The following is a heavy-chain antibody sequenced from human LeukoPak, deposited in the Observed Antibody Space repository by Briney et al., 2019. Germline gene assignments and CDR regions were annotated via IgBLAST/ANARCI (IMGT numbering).Heavy chain of an antibody. CDR2: IYYSGST. D-gene: IGHD2-2*01. CDR3: ASLGYCSSTSCLALDS. J-gene: IGHJ4*02. Sequence: SETLSLTCTVSVGSISSYYWIWIRHPPGKGLEGVGYIYYSGSTNYNPSLKSRVTISVDTSKNQFSLKLSSVTAADTAVYYCASLGYCSSTSCLALDSWGQGTLVTVSS. CDR1: VGSISSYY. V-gene: IGHV4-59*01.